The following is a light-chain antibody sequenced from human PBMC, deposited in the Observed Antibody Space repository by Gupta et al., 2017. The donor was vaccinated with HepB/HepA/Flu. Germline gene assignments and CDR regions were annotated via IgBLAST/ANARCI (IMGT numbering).Light chain of an antibody. V-gene: IGLV1-51*01. J-gene: IGLJ2*01. CDR3: ATWDGSLNAVV. Sequence: SVLSQPPPVSAPPSRKVTISCSGSTSNMGNTDVAWYPKLPGTAPKLVMYANDKRPSGIPNRFSGSKSGTSATLAINGLQAGDETDYYCATWDGSLNAVVFGGGTKLTVL. CDR2: AND. CDR1: TSNMGNTD.